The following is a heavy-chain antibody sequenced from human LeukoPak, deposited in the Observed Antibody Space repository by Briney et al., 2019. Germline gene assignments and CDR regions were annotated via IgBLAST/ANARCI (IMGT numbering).Heavy chain of an antibody. CDR2: ISGSGGST. CDR3: AKRVVPASYYFDY. Sequence: GGSLRLSCAASGFTFSSYAMSWVRQAPGKGLEWVSAISGSGGSTYYADSVKGRFTISRDNSKNTLYLQMNSLRAEDTAVYYCAKRVVPASYYFDYWGQETLVTVSS. J-gene: IGHJ4*02. CDR1: GFTFSSYA. D-gene: IGHD2-2*01. V-gene: IGHV3-23*01.